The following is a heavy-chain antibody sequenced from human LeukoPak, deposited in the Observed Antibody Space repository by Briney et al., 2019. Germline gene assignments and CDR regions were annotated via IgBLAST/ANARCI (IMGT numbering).Heavy chain of an antibody. CDR1: GFTFSSYS. CDR3: ARAGSHWHYVY. D-gene: IGHD3-10*01. Sequence: GGSLRLSCAASGFTFSSYSMNWVRQAPGKGLEWVSSISSSSSYIYYADSVKGRFTISRDNAKNPLSLQMNNLRVEDTAVYYCARAGSHWHYVYWGQGTVVTVSS. CDR2: ISSSSSYI. V-gene: IGHV3-21*01. J-gene: IGHJ4*02.